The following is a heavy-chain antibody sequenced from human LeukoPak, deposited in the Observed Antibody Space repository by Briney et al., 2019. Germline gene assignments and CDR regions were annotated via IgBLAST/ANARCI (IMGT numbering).Heavy chain of an antibody. CDR2: IGVAANT. CDR1: GFTFGSYA. J-gene: IGHJ4*02. Sequence: GGSLRLSCAASGFTFGSYAMSWVRQAPGKGLEWVSAIGVAANTFYSGSVKGRFTISRENAKNSLFLLMTSLRADDTAVYYCARQNTPHGNFDYWGQGILVTVSS. D-gene: IGHD1-26*01. CDR3: ARQNTPHGNFDY. V-gene: IGHV3-13*01.